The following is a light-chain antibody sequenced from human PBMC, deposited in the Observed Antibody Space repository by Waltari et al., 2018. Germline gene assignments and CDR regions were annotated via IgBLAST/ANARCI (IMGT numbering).Light chain of an antibody. CDR1: ISNIGNHG. V-gene: IGLV1-36*01. J-gene: IGLJ3*02. CDR3: AAWDDSLNGRV. Sequence: QSVLTQPPSVSEAPRQLVTIPCSGSISNIGNHGVNWSQQVPGKAPKLLIYYDYFLHSGVSDRFSGSKSGTSASLAISGLQFEDEAEYFCAAWDDSLNGRVFGGGTKLTVL. CDR2: YDY.